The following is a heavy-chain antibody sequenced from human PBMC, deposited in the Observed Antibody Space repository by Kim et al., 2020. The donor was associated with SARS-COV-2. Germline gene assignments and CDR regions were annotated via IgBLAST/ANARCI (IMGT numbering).Heavy chain of an antibody. J-gene: IGHJ4*02. Sequence: CAWAIKGGFPTSRDTAENSLYLQMNSLRAEDTAVYYCARMGSRWYSQIDYWGPGTLVTVSS. D-gene: IGHD6-13*01. CDR3: ARMGSRWYSQIDY. V-gene: IGHV3-11*03.